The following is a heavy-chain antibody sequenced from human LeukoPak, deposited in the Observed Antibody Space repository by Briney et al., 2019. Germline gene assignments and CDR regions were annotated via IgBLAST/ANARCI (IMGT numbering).Heavy chain of an antibody. Sequence: GGSLRLSCAASGLTFNTYAMHWVRQAPGKGLEWVAVISYDGSKKFYADSVKGRFTISRDKPNDMLYLQMSSLRDDDTGVYYCTRSGRGAFFKAYFDYWGQGTLVTVSS. J-gene: IGHJ4*02. CDR2: ISYDGSKK. D-gene: IGHD2/OR15-2a*01. V-gene: IGHV3-30*07. CDR1: GLTFNTYA. CDR3: TRSGRGAFFKAYFDY.